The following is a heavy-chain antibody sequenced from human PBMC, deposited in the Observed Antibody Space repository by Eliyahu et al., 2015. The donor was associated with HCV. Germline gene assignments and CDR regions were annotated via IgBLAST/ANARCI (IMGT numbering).Heavy chain of an antibody. CDR3: AREKKAIAAAGRGDV. CDR2: ISSSSSYI. D-gene: IGHD6-13*01. J-gene: IGHJ6*02. V-gene: IGHV3-21*01. Sequence: EVQLVESGGGLVKPGGSLRLSCAASGFTFSSYSMNWVRQAPGKGLEWVSSISSSSSYIYYADSVKGRFTISRDNAKNSLYLQMNSLRAEDTAVYYCAREKKAIAAAGRGDVWGQGTTVTVSS. CDR1: GFTFSSYS.